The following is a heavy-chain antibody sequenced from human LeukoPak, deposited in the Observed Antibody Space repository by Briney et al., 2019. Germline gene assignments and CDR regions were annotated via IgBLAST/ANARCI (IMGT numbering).Heavy chain of an antibody. J-gene: IGHJ4*02. CDR3: ARIRERGELLFDY. CDR2: INPNSGGT. D-gene: IGHD3-10*01. CDR1: GYTFTGYY. V-gene: IGHV1-2*02. Sequence: SVKVSCKASGYTFTGYYMHWVRQAPGQGLEWMGWINPNSGGTNYAQKFQGRVTMTRDTSISTAYMELSRLRSDDTAVYYCARIRERGELLFDYWGQGTLVTVSS.